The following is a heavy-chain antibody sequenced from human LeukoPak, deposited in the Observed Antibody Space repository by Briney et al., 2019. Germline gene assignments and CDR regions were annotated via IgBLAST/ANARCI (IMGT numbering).Heavy chain of an antibody. CDR1: GFTFSSYA. J-gene: IGHJ6*03. Sequence: PGGSLRLSCAASGFTFSSYAMSWVRQAPGKGLEWVSAISGSGGSTDYADSVKGRFTISRDNSKNTLYLQMNSLRAEDTAVYYCAKVGSGSSHYYYYMDVWGKGTTVTVSS. CDR2: ISGSGGST. CDR3: AKVGSGSSHYYYYMDV. D-gene: IGHD1-26*01. V-gene: IGHV3-23*01.